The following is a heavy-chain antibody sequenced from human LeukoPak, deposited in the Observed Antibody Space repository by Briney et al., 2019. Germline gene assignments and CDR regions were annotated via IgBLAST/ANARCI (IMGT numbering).Heavy chain of an antibody. CDR2: ITGSGTYT. CDR1: GFTFSDYS. V-gene: IGHV3-21*01. J-gene: IGHJ6*03. Sequence: GGSLRLSCAASGFTFSDYSVNWVRQAPGRGLEWVSSITGSGTYTYYADSVRGRFTLARDNARNSLYLQMNSLRAEDTAVYYCVRDEAGSTPNYYYSMDVWGTGTTVTVSS. CDR3: VRDEAGSTPNYYYSMDV. D-gene: IGHD6-19*01.